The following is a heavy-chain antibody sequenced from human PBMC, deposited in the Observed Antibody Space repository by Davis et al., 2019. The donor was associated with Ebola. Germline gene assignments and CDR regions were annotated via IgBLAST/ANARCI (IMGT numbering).Heavy chain of an antibody. CDR3: ARGGNYGSGTTNIGGYYYYMDV. J-gene: IGHJ6*03. D-gene: IGHD3-10*01. Sequence: PSETLSLTCAVYGGSFSGYYWSWIRQPPGKGLEWIGEINHSGSTNYNPSLKSRVTISVDTSKNQFSLKLSSVTAADTAVYYCARGGNYGSGTTNIGGYYYYMDVWGKGTTVTVSS. V-gene: IGHV4-34*01. CDR2: INHSGST. CDR1: GGSFSGYY.